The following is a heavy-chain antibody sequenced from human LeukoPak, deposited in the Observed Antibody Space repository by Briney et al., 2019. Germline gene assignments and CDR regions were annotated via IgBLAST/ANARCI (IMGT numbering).Heavy chain of an antibody. J-gene: IGHJ4*02. V-gene: IGHV4-39*01. CDR3: ARRRLIGELVDY. D-gene: IGHD3-10*01. CDR2: IYYSGST. CDR1: GGSISSSSYY. Sequence: SETLSLTCTVSGGSISSSSYYWGWIRQPPGKGLEWIGSIYYSGSTYYNPSLKSRVTISVDTSKNQFSLKLSSVTAADTAVYYCARRRLIGELVDYWGQGTLVTVSS.